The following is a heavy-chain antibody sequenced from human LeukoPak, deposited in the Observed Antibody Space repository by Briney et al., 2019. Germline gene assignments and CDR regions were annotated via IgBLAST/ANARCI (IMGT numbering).Heavy chain of an antibody. Sequence: GASVKVSCKVSGYTLTELSMHWVRQAPGKGLEWMGGFDPEDGETIYAQKFQGRVTMTEDTSTDTAYMELSSLRSEDTAVYYCATVLASKIGGVIQKGGMDVWGQGTTVTVSS. J-gene: IGHJ6*02. CDR3: ATVLASKIGGVIQKGGMDV. D-gene: IGHD3-16*02. CDR2: FDPEDGET. CDR1: GYTLTELS. V-gene: IGHV1-24*01.